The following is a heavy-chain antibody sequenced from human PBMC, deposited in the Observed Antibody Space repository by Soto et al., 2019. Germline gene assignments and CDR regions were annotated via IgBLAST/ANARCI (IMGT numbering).Heavy chain of an antibody. J-gene: IGHJ4*02. Sequence: EVQLVESGGGLIQPGGSLRLSCAVSGFTVSNNYMSWVRQAPGKGLEGVSVIYSGGYTAYGDSVKGRFTISRDNSKKTLSLKKKGRGARAAALFFWGAPPGGGGYWGQGTLVTVSS. CDR2: IYSGGYT. D-gene: IGHD3-10*01. V-gene: IGHV3-53*01. CDR1: GFTVSNNY. CDR3: GAPPGGGGY.